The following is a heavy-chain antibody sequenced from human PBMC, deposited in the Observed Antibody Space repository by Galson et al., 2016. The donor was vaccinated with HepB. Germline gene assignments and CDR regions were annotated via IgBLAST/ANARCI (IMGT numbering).Heavy chain of an antibody. Sequence: SLRLSCAVSGFIVSNNYMIWVRQAPGKGLEWVSLIYSGGSTSYADSVKGRFTISRDSSQNTLYLQMNSLRAEDTAVYYRAGRHSQWPHWGQGTLVTVSS. CDR3: AGRHSQWPH. V-gene: IGHV3-53*01. D-gene: IGHD6-19*01. J-gene: IGHJ4*02. CDR2: IYSGGST. CDR1: GFIVSNNY.